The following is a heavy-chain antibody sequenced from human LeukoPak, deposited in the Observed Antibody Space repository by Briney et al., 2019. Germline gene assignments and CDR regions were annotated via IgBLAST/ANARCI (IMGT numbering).Heavy chain of an antibody. CDR2: AYYRSQWFN. J-gene: IGHJ4*02. CDR1: GDSVSSSTAT. Sequence: SQTLSLTCAISGDSVSSSTATWNWIRQSPSSGLEWLGRAYYRSQWFNDYAASVKSRISIIPDTSKNQFSLQLNSVTPEDTAVYYCARDSARTDSFDYWAQGTLDTVSS. D-gene: IGHD4-17*01. V-gene: IGHV6-1*01. CDR3: ARDSARTDSFDY.